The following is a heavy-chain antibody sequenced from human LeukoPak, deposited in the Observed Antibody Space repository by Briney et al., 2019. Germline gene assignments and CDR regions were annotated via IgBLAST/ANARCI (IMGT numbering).Heavy chain of an antibody. Sequence: GASVKVSCKASGYTFTSCYMHWVRQAPGQGLEWMGIINPSGGSTSYAQKFQGRVTMTRDTSTSTVYMELSSLRSEDTAVYYCARGAPDDFWSGYYYYYYGMDVWGQGTTVTVSS. V-gene: IGHV1-46*01. CDR2: INPSGGST. CDR3: ARGAPDDFWSGYYYYYYGMDV. D-gene: IGHD3-3*01. CDR1: GYTFTSCY. J-gene: IGHJ6*02.